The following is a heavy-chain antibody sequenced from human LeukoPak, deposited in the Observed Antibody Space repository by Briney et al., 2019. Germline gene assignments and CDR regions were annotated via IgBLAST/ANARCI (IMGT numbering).Heavy chain of an antibody. Sequence: GRSLRLSCAASGFTFSSYGMHWVRQAPGKGLEWVAVIWYDGSNKYYADSVKGRFTISRDNSKNTLYLQMNSLRAEDTAVYYCARDRCSSTSCYQDDAFDIWGQGTMVTVSS. D-gene: IGHD2-2*01. CDR1: GFTFSSYG. V-gene: IGHV3-33*01. CDR3: ARDRCSSTSCYQDDAFDI. CDR2: IWYDGSNK. J-gene: IGHJ3*02.